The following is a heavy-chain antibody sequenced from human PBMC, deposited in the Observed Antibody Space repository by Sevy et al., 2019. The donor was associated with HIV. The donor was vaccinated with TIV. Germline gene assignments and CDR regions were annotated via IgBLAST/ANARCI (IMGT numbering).Heavy chain of an antibody. J-gene: IGHJ6*02. Sequence: SVKVSCKASGGTFSSYAISWVRQAPGQGLEWMGGIIPIFGTANYAQKFQGRVTITADESTSTAYMELSSLRSEDTTVYYCARDEETAAAGTYLYYYYYGMDVWGQGTTVTVSS. CDR2: IIPIFGTA. V-gene: IGHV1-69*13. CDR1: GGTFSSYA. D-gene: IGHD6-13*01. CDR3: ARDEETAAAGTYLYYYYYGMDV.